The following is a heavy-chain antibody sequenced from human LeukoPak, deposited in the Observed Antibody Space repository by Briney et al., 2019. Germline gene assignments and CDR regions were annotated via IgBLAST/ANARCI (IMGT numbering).Heavy chain of an antibody. CDR3: ARESRRTTSGGFDP. Sequence: GGSLRLSCAASGFTFSSYSMNWVRQAPGKGLEWVSSISSSSSYIYYADSVKGRFTISRDNAKNSLYLQMNSLRAEDTAVYYCARESRRTTSGGFDPWGQGTLVTVSS. CDR2: ISSSSSYI. J-gene: IGHJ5*02. V-gene: IGHV3-21*01. D-gene: IGHD2/OR15-2a*01. CDR1: GFTFSSYS.